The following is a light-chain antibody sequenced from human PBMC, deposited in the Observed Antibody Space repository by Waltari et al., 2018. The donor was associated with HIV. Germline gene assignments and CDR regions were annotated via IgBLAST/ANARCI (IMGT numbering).Light chain of an antibody. V-gene: IGKV4-1*01. Sequence: DIVMTQFPHSLAVSLGERATMRCRSSQSVFYSPSNKNFLSWYQQKSGQPPRLLIYWASTRENGVPDRFTGSGSGAEFTLTISNLQPEDVATYYCQQYYGKFWTFGQGTKVEV. CDR1: QSVFYSPSNKNF. CDR2: WAS. CDR3: QQYYGKFWT. J-gene: IGKJ1*01.